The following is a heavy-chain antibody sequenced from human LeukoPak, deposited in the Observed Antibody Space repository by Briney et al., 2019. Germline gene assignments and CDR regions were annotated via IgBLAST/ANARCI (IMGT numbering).Heavy chain of an antibody. D-gene: IGHD2-21*01. CDR3: AREEVRNAFDY. J-gene: IGHJ4*02. Sequence: SETLSLTCTVSGGSISSYYWSWIRQPPGKGLEWIGSIYYSGSTYYNPSLKSRVTISVDTSKNQFSLKLSSVTAADTAVYYCAREEVRNAFDYWGQGTLVTDSS. CDR2: IYYSGST. CDR1: GGSISSYY. V-gene: IGHV4-59*05.